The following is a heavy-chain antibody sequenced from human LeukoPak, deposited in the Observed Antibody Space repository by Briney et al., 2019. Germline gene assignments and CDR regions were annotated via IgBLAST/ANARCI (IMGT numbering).Heavy chain of an antibody. J-gene: IGHJ5*02. V-gene: IGHV3-21*01. CDR1: GFTFSSYS. D-gene: IGHD3-3*01. CDR2: ISSSSSYI. Sequence: GGSLRLSCAASGFTFSSYSMNWVRQAPGKGLEWVSSISSSSSYIYYADSVKGRFTISRDNAKNSLYLQMNSLRAEDTAVYYCARESVYDFCSGYYRFRFDPWGQGTLVTVSS. CDR3: ARESVYDFCSGYYRFRFDP.